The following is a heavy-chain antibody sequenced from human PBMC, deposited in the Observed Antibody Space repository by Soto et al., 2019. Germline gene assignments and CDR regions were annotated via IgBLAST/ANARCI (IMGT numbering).Heavy chain of an antibody. D-gene: IGHD3-3*01. Sequence: GASVKVSCKASGYTFTSYGISWVRQAPGQGLEWMGRISAYNGNTNYAQKLQGRVTMTTDTSTSTAYMELRSLRSGDTAVYYCARDTYYDFWSGYYGRRGYYFDYWGQGTLVTVSS. CDR2: ISAYNGNT. CDR3: ARDTYYDFWSGYYGRRGYYFDY. V-gene: IGHV1-18*04. J-gene: IGHJ4*02. CDR1: GYTFTSYG.